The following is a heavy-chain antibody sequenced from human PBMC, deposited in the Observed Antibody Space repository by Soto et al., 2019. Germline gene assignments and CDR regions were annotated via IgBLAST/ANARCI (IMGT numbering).Heavy chain of an antibody. J-gene: IGHJ6*03. V-gene: IGHV3-15*01. Sequence: GGSLRLSCAASGFTFSNAWMSWVRQAPGKGLEWVGRIKSKTDGGTTDYAAPVKGRFTILRDDSKNTLYLQMNSLKTEDTAVYYCSTVGWNYTYYYYMDVWGKGTTVTVSS. D-gene: IGHD1-7*01. CDR3: STVGWNYTYYYYMDV. CDR1: GFTFSNAW. CDR2: IKSKTDGGTT.